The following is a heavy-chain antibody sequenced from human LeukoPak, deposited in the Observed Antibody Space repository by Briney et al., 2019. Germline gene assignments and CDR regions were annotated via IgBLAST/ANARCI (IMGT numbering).Heavy chain of an antibody. CDR1: GFTFTSYG. CDR3: AKAAYDDYGDY. CDR2: ISYDGSNK. J-gene: IGHJ4*02. D-gene: IGHD3-16*01. Sequence: GSLRLSCAASGFTFTSYGMHWVRQAPGKGLEWVAVISYDGSNKYYADSVKGRFTISRDNSKNTLYLQMNSLRAEDMAVYYCAKAAYDDYGDYWGQGTLVTVSS. V-gene: IGHV3-30*18.